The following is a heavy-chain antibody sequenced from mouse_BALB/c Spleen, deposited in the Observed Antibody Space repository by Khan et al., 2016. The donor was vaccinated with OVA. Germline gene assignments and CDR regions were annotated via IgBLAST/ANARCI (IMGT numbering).Heavy chain of an antibody. Sequence: VQLKEAGPELVKPGASVKISCKASGYTFTAYDINWVRQRLGQGPQWIGWTYPGADSTEDQEDFRGMATLTADKSSNTAYMQLSILTSEKSAVYFWTREGLRWVTMNYWGQGTSVSVSS. D-gene: IGHD2-4*01. CDR1: GYTFTAYD. CDR3: TREGLRWVTMNY. CDR2: TYPGADST. J-gene: IGHJ4*01. V-gene: IGHV1S56*01.